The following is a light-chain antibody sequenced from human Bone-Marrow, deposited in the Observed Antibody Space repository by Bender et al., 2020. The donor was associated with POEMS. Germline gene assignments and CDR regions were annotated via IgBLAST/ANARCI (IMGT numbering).Light chain of an antibody. V-gene: IGLV3-1*01. J-gene: IGLJ2*01. CDR2: RDR. CDR1: KLRDKY. Sequence: SYELTQPPSVSVSPGQTASIPCSGDKLRDKYVCWYQQKSGQPPVLVIYRDRVRPSGISERFSGSNSGYTATLTISGTQTMDEADYYCSSYVTSPGVVFGGGTKLTVL. CDR3: SSYVTSPGVV.